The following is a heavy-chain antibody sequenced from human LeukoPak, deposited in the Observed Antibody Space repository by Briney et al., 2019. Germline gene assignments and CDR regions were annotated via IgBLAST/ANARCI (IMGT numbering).Heavy chain of an antibody. CDR1: GFTFSSYS. V-gene: IGHV3-21*01. CDR3: ARDPQDYYGMDV. CDR2: ISSSSSYI. J-gene: IGHJ6*04. Sequence: GGSLRLSCAASGFTFSSYSMNWVRQAPGKGLEWVSSISSSSSYIYYADSVKGRFTISRDNAKNSLYLQMNSLRAEDTAVYYCARDPQDYYGMDVWGKETPVTVSS.